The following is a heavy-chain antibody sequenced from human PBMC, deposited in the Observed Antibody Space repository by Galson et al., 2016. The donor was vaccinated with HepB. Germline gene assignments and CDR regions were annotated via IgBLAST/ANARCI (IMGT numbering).Heavy chain of an antibody. V-gene: IGHV3-23*01. Sequence: SLRLPCAASGFTFSSYAMSWVRQAPGKGLEWVSTISGSGYNTYYADSVTGRFTISRDNSKNTLYLQMNSLRAEDTAVYYCTKSQPGYSSGWYTLPIDAFDIWGQGTMVTVSS. J-gene: IGHJ3*02. CDR3: TKSQPGYSSGWYTLPIDAFDI. D-gene: IGHD6-19*01. CDR2: ISGSGYNT. CDR1: GFTFSSYA.